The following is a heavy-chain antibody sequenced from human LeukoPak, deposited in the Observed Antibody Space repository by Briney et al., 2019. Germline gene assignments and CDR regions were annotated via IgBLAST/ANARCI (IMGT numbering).Heavy chain of an antibody. CDR1: GYTFTSYG. D-gene: IGHD3-22*01. CDR2: ISAYNGNT. Sequence: ASVKVSCKASGYTFTSYGISWVRQAPGQGLEWMGWISAYNGNTNYAQKLQGRVTMTTGTSTSTAYMELRSLRSDDTAVYYCARWRYYDSSTGDYYYMDVWGKGTTVTVSS. V-gene: IGHV1-18*01. J-gene: IGHJ6*03. CDR3: ARWRYYDSSTGDYYYMDV.